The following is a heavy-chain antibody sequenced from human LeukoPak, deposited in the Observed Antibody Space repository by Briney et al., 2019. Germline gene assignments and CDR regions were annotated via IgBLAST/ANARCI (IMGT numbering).Heavy chain of an antibody. J-gene: IGHJ4*02. Sequence: SETLSLTCTVSGGSISSSSYYWGWIRRPPWKGLEWIGSIHYSGSTYYNPSLKSRVTISVDTSKNQFSLKLSSVTAADTAVYYCARGGSGSYSPDYWGQGTLVTVSS. CDR2: IHYSGST. V-gene: IGHV4-39*07. CDR3: ARGGSGSYSPDY. CDR1: GGSISSSSYY. D-gene: IGHD1-26*01.